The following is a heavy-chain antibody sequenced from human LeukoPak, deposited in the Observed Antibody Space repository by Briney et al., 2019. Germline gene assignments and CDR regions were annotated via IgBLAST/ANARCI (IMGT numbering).Heavy chain of an antibody. J-gene: IGHJ4*02. Sequence: GASVKVSCKAFGYTFTGYWMHWVRQAPGQGPEWMGVISPSGGSTIYAQKFQGRVSMTRDTSTSTVYMELSSLRSEDTAMYWCARGYYDSSGYDPGLGYWGQGTLVTVSS. CDR3: ARGYYDSSGYDPGLGY. CDR2: ISPSGGST. CDR1: GYTFTGYW. D-gene: IGHD3-22*01. V-gene: IGHV1-46*01.